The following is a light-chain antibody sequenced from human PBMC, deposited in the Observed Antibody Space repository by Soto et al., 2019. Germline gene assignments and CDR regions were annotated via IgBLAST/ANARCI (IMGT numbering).Light chain of an antibody. CDR1: QSINSN. V-gene: IGKV3-15*01. Sequence: EIVMTQSPATLSVSPGERATLSCRASQSINSNLVWYQQKPGQAPRLLIYGASTWATGIPARFSGSGSGTEFTLTISSLQSEDFAVYYCQQYNNWLWTFGQGTKVEIK. J-gene: IGKJ1*01. CDR2: GAS. CDR3: QQYNNWLWT.